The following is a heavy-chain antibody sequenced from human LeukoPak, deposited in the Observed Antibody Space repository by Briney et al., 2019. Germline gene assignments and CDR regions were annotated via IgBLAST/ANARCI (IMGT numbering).Heavy chain of an antibody. CDR1: GGSISSTGYY. J-gene: IGHJ4*02. Sequence: SETLSLTCTVSGGSISSTGYYWGSIRQPPGKGLERIASIYYSGSTYYNPSLKSRVTISVHTSKNQFSLNLTSVTAGDTAVYYCARHPVAVTRGANFDYWGQGTLVTVSS. CDR3: ARHPVAVTRGANFDY. D-gene: IGHD6-19*01. V-gene: IGHV4-39*01. CDR2: IYYSGST.